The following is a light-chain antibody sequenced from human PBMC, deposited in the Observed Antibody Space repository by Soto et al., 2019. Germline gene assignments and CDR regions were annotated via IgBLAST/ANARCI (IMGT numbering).Light chain of an antibody. J-gene: IGKJ2*01. V-gene: IGKV1-39*01. Sequence: DIQMTQSPSSLSAFVGDRVTITCRASQSISSYLNWYQQKPGKAPKLLIYAASSLQSGVPSRFSGSGSGTDFTLTISSLQPEDFATYYCQQSYTTPYTFGQGTKLEIQ. CDR1: QSISSY. CDR2: AAS. CDR3: QQSYTTPYT.